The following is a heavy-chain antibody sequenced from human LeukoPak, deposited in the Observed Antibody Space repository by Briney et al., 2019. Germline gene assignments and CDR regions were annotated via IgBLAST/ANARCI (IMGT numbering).Heavy chain of an antibody. CDR2: IYINGDT. D-gene: IGHD1-14*01. Sequence: SETLSLTCTVSGAYISSHYWSWIRQAPGKGLECIGDIYINGDTNYNPSLKSRATLSLDTSKNQFSLRLTSVTAADTAVYYCARRFRTGGNIHHDAYDVWGQGTVVTVSS. J-gene: IGHJ3*01. V-gene: IGHV4-4*09. CDR1: GAYISSHY. CDR3: ARRFRTGGNIHHDAYDV.